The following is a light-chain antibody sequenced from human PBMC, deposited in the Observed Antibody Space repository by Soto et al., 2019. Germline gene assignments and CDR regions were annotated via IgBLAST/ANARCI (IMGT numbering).Light chain of an antibody. V-gene: IGLV3-1*01. CDR3: QAWDSSTGV. CDR1: KMGNKY. J-gene: IGLJ3*02. Sequence: SYELTQPPSVSVYPGQTATISCSGDKMGNKYASWYQQKPGQSPVLVIYQDTKRPSGIPERFSGSNSGNTATLTISGTQAMDEADYYCQAWDSSTGVFGGGTKLTVL. CDR2: QDT.